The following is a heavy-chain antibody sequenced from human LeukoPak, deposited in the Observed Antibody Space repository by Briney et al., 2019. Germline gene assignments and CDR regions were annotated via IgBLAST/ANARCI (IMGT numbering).Heavy chain of an antibody. CDR2: IYYSGRT. Sequence: SETVSLTCTVSGDSISSYYWSWIRQPPGKGLEWIGYIYYSGRTNYNPSLKSRVTISVDTSKNQFSLKLSSVTAADTAVYYCAREGTVAGNWYFDLWGRGTLVTVSS. J-gene: IGHJ2*01. D-gene: IGHD6-19*01. CDR1: GDSISSYY. V-gene: IGHV4-59*01. CDR3: AREGTVAGNWYFDL.